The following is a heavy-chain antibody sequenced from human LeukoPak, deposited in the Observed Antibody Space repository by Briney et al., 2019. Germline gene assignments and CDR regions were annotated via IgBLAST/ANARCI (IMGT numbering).Heavy chain of an antibody. D-gene: IGHD3-22*01. CDR2: ISYGANDK. CDR3: ARDVSVVVLSSTPTQIDY. CDR1: GFTFSNYA. J-gene: IGHJ4*02. Sequence: GSLRLSCAASGFTFSNYAMHWVRQAPGKGLEWVAVISYGANDKYYADSVKGRFTISRDNSKNTLYLQMNNLRAEDTAVYYCARDVSVVVLSSTPTQIDYWGQGTLVTVSS. V-gene: IGHV3-30*04.